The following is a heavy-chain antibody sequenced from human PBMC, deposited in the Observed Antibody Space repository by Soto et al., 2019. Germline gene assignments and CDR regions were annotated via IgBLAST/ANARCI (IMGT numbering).Heavy chain of an antibody. D-gene: IGHD2-21*01. CDR2: IYHSGST. J-gene: IGHJ5*02. CDR3: ARIPSP. CDR1: GGSISSGGFS. V-gene: IGHV4-30-2*01. Sequence: PLEILSLTCAVSGGSISSGGFSWSWIRRPPGKGLEWIGYIYHSGSTYYNSSLKSRVTISVDRSKNQFSLKLSSVTAADTAVYYCARIPSPWGQGTLVTVSS.